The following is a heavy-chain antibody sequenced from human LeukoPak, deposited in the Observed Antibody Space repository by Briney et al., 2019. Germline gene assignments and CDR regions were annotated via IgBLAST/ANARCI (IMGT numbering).Heavy chain of an antibody. CDR3: ARDYYDFWSGYYLY. CDR2: ISYDGSNK. V-gene: IGHV3-30*01. D-gene: IGHD3-3*01. CDR1: GFTFSSYA. J-gene: IGHJ4*02. Sequence: GRPLRLSCAASGFTFSSYAMHWVRQAPGKGLDWVAVISYDGSNKYYADSVKGRFTISRDNSKNTLYLQMNSLRAEDTAVYYCARDYYDFWSGYYLYWGQGTLVTVSS.